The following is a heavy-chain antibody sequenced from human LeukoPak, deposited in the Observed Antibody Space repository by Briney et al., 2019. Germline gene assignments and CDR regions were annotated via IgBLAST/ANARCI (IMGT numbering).Heavy chain of an antibody. D-gene: IGHD3-9*01. CDR1: GGSFSGYY. V-gene: IGHV4-34*01. J-gene: IGHJ6*02. Sequence: PSETLSLTCAVYGGSFSGYYWSWIRQPPGKGLERIGEINHSGSTNYNPSLKSRVTISVDTSKNQFSLKLSSVTAADTAVYYCARSTPLTGYLYYYYGMDVWGQGTTVTVSS. CDR2: INHSGST. CDR3: ARSTPLTGYLYYYYGMDV.